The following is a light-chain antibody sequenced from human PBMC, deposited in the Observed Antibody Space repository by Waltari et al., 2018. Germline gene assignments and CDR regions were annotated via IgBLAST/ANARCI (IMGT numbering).Light chain of an antibody. V-gene: IGKV1-33*01. Sequence: DFPMTQSPSSLSASVGDTVTITCQATQDIDNNLNWYQQKPGKAPKLLIYRASSLENGIPSRFSGSASGTDFTLTISSLQPEDFATYYCQQGFTYPLTFGGGTKVEI. J-gene: IGKJ4*01. CDR1: QDIDNN. CDR3: QQGFTYPLT. CDR2: RAS.